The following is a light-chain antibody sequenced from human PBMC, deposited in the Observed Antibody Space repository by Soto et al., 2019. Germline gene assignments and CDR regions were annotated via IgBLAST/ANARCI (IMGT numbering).Light chain of an antibody. CDR3: QQFNSSSWT. Sequence: AIQLTQSPSSLSASIGDRVTITCRASQGISSALAWYQQKPGKAPKLLIYDASSLESGVPSRFSGSGSGTDFTLTISSLQPEDFATYYCQQFNSSSWTFGQGTKVEIK. CDR2: DAS. J-gene: IGKJ1*01. CDR1: QGISSA. V-gene: IGKV1-13*02.